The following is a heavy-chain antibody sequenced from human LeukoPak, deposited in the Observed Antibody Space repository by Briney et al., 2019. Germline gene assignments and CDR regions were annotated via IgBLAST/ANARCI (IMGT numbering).Heavy chain of an antibody. J-gene: IGHJ6*02. V-gene: IGHV1-18*04. D-gene: IGHD2-15*01. CDR2: ISAYNGNT. CDR3: ARGEIVVVAAYYYYGMDV. Sequence: ASVKVSCKASGYTFTGYYMHWVRQAPGQGLEWMGWISAYNGNTNYAQKLQGRVTMTTDTSTSTAYMELRSLRSDDTAVYYCARGEIVVVAAYYYYGMDVWGQGTTVTVSS. CDR1: GYTFTGYY.